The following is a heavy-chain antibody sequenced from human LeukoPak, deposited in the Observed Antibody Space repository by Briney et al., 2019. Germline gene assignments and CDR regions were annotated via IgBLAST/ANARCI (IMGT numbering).Heavy chain of an antibody. CDR2: IRRGSNSYTT. CDR3: TRDGEEGGNSAFDI. V-gene: IGHV3-72*01. Sequence: GGSLRLSCAASGFTFSDYILDWVRQAPGKGLEWVGRIRRGSNSYTTEYAASVKGRFIISRDDSKNSLYLHMNSLKTEDTAVYHCTRDGEEGGNSAFDIWGQGTMVTVSS. J-gene: IGHJ3*02. D-gene: IGHD4-23*01. CDR1: GFTFSDYI.